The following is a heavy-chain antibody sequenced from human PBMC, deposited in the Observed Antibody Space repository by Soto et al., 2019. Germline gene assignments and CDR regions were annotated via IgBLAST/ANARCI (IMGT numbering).Heavy chain of an antibody. CDR1: GFTFRDYY. V-gene: IGHV3-11*01. Sequence: QVQLVESGGGLVKPGGSLRLSCAASGFTFRDYYMSWIRQAPGKGLEWVSYISRGGNTIYYADSVKGRFTISRDNAKNSLYLQMNSLRAEDTAVYYCARGMYSGSYQQFDYWGQGTLVTVSS. CDR3: ARGMYSGSYQQFDY. CDR2: ISRGGNTI. D-gene: IGHD1-26*01. J-gene: IGHJ4*02.